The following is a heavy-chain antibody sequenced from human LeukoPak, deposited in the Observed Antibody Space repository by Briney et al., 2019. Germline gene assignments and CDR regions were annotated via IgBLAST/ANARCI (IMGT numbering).Heavy chain of an antibody. D-gene: IGHD3-22*01. V-gene: IGHV3-7*03. Sequence: GGSLRLSCAASGFTFSQYWMSWVRQAPGKGLEWVANIKHDGSEKQDGSEKNYVDSVKGRFTISRDNAKNSLYLQMNSRRAEDTAVYFCAKRGVVIRVILVGFHKEAYYFDSWGQGALVTVSS. CDR2: IKHDGSEKQDGSEK. CDR3: AKRGVVIRVILVGFHKEAYYFDS. J-gene: IGHJ4*02. CDR1: GFTFSQYW.